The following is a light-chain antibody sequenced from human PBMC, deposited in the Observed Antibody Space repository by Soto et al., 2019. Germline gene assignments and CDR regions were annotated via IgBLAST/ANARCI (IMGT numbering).Light chain of an antibody. Sequence: SYELTQPPSVSVAPGQTARVTCGGDNIGRKTVHWYQQRPGQAPVVVVYDDSARPSGTPERFSGFNSGNMATLTISRVEAGDEADYYCQVWDSGSDQYVFGTGTKVTVL. CDR2: DDS. V-gene: IGLV3-21*02. CDR3: QVWDSGSDQYV. J-gene: IGLJ1*01. CDR1: NIGRKT.